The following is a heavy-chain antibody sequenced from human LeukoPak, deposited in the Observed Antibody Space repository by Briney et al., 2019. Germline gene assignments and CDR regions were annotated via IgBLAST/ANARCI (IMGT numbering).Heavy chain of an antibody. V-gene: IGHV3-23*01. J-gene: IGHJ4*02. CDR2: ISGSGGST. CDR1: GFTFSSYA. D-gene: IGHD5-18*01. Sequence: PGGSLRLSCAASGFTFSSYAMSWVRQAPGKGLEWVSAISGSGGSTYYADSVKGRFTISRDNSKSTLYLQMNSLRAEDTAVYYCANPRGYSYGLLDYWGQGTLVTVSS. CDR3: ANPRGYSYGLLDY.